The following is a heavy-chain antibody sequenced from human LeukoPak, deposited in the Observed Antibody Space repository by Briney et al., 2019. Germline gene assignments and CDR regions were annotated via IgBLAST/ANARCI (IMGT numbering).Heavy chain of an antibody. CDR2: IYPGDPDT. J-gene: IGHJ4*02. Sequence: GESLKISCKGSGYRFTTYWIGWVRQMPGKGLEWMGIIYPGDPDTRYSPSFQGQVTISADKSITTAYLQWSSLKASDTAMYYCARAVDTWRIDYWGQGTLVTVSS. CDR1: GYRFTTYW. D-gene: IGHD5-18*01. CDR3: ARAVDTWRIDY. V-gene: IGHV5-51*01.